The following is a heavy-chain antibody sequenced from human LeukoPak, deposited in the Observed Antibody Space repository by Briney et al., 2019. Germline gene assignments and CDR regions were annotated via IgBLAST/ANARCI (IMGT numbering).Heavy chain of an antibody. V-gene: IGHV1-58*01. CDR2: IVVGSGNT. D-gene: IGHD1-26*01. Sequence: ASVKVSCKASGFTFTSSAVQWVRQARGQRLEWIGWIVVGSGNTNYAQKFQERVTITRDMSTSTAYMELSSLRSEDTAVYYCAADASYSGSYWYFDLWGRGTLVTVSS. CDR1: GFTFTSSA. J-gene: IGHJ2*01. CDR3: AADASYSGSYWYFDL.